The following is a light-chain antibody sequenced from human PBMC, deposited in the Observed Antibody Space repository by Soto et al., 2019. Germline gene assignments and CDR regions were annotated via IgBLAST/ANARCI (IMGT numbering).Light chain of an antibody. Sequence: DIQMTQSPSTLSGSVGDRVTITCRAGQTISSWLAWYQQKPGKAPKLLIYKASTLKSGVPSRFSGSGSGTEFTLTISSLQPDDFATYYRQHYNSYSEAFGQGTKVELK. J-gene: IGKJ1*01. CDR2: KAS. V-gene: IGKV1-5*03. CDR3: QHYNSYSEA. CDR1: QTISSW.